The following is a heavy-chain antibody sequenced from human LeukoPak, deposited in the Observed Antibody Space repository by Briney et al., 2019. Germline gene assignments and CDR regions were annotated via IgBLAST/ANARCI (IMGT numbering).Heavy chain of an antibody. V-gene: IGHV3-23*01. CDR3: AKDQSSSWSIDAFDI. J-gene: IGHJ3*02. CDR1: GFTFSSYA. CDR2: ISGSGGST. D-gene: IGHD6-13*01. Sequence: GGSLRLSCAASGFTFSSYAMSWVRQAPGKGLEWVSAISGSGGSTYYADSVKGRFTISRDNSKNTLYLQMNSLRAEDTAVYCCAKDQSSSWSIDAFDIWGQGTMVTVSS.